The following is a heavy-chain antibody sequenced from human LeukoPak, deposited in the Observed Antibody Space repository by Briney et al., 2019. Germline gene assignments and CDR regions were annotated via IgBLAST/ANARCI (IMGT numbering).Heavy chain of an antibody. Sequence: GRSLRLSCAASELTVSSNYMSWVRQAPGKGLEWVSVIYSGGSTYYADSVKGRFTISRDNSKNTLYLQMNSLRAEDTAVYYCARGGFNTYYFDYWGQGTLVTVSS. CDR2: IYSGGST. CDR1: ELTVSSNY. CDR3: ARGGFNTYYFDY. D-gene: IGHD3-10*01. J-gene: IGHJ4*02. V-gene: IGHV3-53*01.